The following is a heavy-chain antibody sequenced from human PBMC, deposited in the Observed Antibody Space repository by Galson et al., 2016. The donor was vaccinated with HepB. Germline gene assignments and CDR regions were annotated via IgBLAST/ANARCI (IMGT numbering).Heavy chain of an antibody. CDR1: GFIFSNYG. V-gene: IGHV3-33*03. Sequence: SLRLSCAASGFIFSNYGMHWVRQAPGKGLEWVAVIWFDGSQEYYADSVRGRFIISRDNSKDILYLHLASVRAEDTALYYCATVNSGGWPAFDNWGRGTLVTVSS. CDR2: IWFDGSQE. CDR3: ATVNSGGWPAFDN. J-gene: IGHJ4*02. D-gene: IGHD2-15*01.